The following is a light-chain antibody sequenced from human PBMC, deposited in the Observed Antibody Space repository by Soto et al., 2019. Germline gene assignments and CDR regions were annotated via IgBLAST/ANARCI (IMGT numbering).Light chain of an antibody. CDR3: QQSYSTPVT. J-gene: IGKJ5*01. V-gene: IGKV1-39*01. CDR2: TAS. Sequence: DIQMTQSPSSLSASVGDSVTITCRASQSVSIFLNWYQQKPGKAPRLLIYTASSLQSGVTSRFSGSGSGTDFTLTISSLQPEDFATYYCQQSYSTPVTFGQGTRLEIK. CDR1: QSVSIF.